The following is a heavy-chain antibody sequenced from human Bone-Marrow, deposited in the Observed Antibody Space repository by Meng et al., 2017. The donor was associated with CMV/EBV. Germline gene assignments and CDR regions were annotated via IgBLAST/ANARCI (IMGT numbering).Heavy chain of an antibody. J-gene: IGHJ6*02. D-gene: IGHD5-18*01. Sequence: SETLSLTCTVSGGSISSYYWSWIRQPPGKGLEWIGYIYYSGSTNYNPSLKSRVTISVDTSKNQFSLKLSSVTAADTAVYYCARRGYSYGDGMDVWGQGTTVTVSS. V-gene: IGHV4-59*08. CDR2: IYYSGST. CDR3: ARRGYSYGDGMDV. CDR1: GGSISSYY.